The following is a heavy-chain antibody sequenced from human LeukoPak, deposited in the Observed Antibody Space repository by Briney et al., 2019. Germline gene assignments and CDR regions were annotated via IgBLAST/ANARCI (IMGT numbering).Heavy chain of an antibody. J-gene: IGHJ4*02. D-gene: IGHD2-21*01. CDR1: GYTLTELS. V-gene: IGHV1-24*01. CDR3: ATSRDGGWPYSVHY. CDR2: FDPEDGET. Sequence: ASVKVSCKVSGYTLTELSMHWVRQAPGKGLERMGGFDPEDGETIYAQKFQGRVTKTEDTSTDTAYMELSSLRSEDTAVYYCATSRDGGWPYSVHYWGQGTLVTVSS.